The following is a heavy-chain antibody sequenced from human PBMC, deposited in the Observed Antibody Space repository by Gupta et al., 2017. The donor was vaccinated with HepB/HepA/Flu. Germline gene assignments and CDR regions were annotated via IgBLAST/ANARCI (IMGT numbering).Heavy chain of an antibody. D-gene: IGHD3-10*01. J-gene: IGHJ6*02. Sequence: QVHLVQSGGAVVQPGSSLRLACAASGYLFKNFAMHWVRQAPGRGLEWVAVISSDGSNTYYGDSAKGRFTISRDNSHSTLYLQMNSLTIDDSALYFCAGNYSNSAVDVWGQGTTVTVSS. V-gene: IGHV3-30-3*01. CDR2: ISSDGSNT. CDR3: AGNYSNSAVDV. CDR1: GYLFKNFA.